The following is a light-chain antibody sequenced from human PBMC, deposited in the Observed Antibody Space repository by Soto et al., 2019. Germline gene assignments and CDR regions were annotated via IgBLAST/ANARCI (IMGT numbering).Light chain of an antibody. J-gene: IGLJ1*01. CDR2: QVT. CDR3: SSYTDSSNYV. Sequence: QSALTQPASVSGSPGQSITISSTGSSSDLAIYNYVSWYQQQPGKAPKLMIYQVTNLPSGVSNRFSGSRSGNTASLAISGLQAEDAADYYCSSYTDSSNYVFGTGTKVTVL. CDR1: SSDLAIYNY. V-gene: IGLV2-14*01.